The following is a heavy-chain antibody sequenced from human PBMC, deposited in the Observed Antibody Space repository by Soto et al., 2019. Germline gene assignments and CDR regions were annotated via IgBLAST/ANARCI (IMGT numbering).Heavy chain of an antibody. Sequence: LRLSCAVSGITVSSYYMSWVRQAAGKGLEWVSVIYAGTITYYADSVKGRFTIYRDNSKNTLNLEMNSLRVEDTAVYYCARIPYDNSGTIFDYWGQGTLVTVSS. J-gene: IGHJ4*02. CDR2: IYAGTIT. D-gene: IGHD3-22*01. V-gene: IGHV3-53*01. CDR1: GITVSSYY. CDR3: ARIPYDNSGTIFDY.